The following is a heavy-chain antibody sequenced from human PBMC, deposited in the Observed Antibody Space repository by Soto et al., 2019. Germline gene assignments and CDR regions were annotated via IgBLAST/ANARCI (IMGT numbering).Heavy chain of an antibody. CDR3: ATSLSSPAARPFDY. CDR1: GGTFTSYA. Sequence: SVKVSCKASGGTFTSYAISWVRQAPGQGLEWMGGIIPIFGTANYAQKFQGRVTITADKSTSTAYMELSSLRSEDTAVYYCATSLSSPAARPFDYWGQGTLVTV. CDR2: IIPIFGTA. D-gene: IGHD2-2*01. J-gene: IGHJ4*02. V-gene: IGHV1-69*06.